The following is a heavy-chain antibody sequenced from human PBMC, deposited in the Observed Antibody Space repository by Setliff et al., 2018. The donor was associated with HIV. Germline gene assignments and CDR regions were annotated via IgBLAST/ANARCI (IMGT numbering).Heavy chain of an antibody. CDR2: INPSGGST. J-gene: IGHJ6*03. D-gene: IGHD6-19*01. CDR3: ARNPRIAVAGTDYYYYMDV. V-gene: IGHV1-46*01. CDR1: GYTFTSYY. Sequence: ASVKVSCKASGYTFTSYYLHWVRQAPGQGPEWMGTINPSGGSTSYAQKFQGRVTMTRDTSTSTVYMELSSLISEDTAVYYCARNPRIAVAGTDYYYYMDVWGKGTTVTVSS.